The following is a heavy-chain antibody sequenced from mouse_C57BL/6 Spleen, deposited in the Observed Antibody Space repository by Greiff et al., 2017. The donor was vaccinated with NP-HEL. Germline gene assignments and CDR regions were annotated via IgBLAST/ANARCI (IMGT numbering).Heavy chain of an antibody. J-gene: IGHJ2*01. V-gene: IGHV1-82*01. CDR3: ARKDEYYGLDY. CDR2: IYPGDGDT. D-gene: IGHD1-2*01. Sequence: QVQLKESGPELVKPGASVKISCKASGYAFSSSWMNWVKQRPGKGLEWIGRIYPGDGDTNYNGKFKGKATLTADKSSSTAYMQLSSLTSEDSAVYFCARKDEYYGLDYWGQGTTLTVSS. CDR1: GYAFSSSW.